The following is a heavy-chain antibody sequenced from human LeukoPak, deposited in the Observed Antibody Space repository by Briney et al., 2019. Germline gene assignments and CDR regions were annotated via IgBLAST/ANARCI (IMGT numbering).Heavy chain of an antibody. D-gene: IGHD2-2*01. CDR1: GGSISSGTYY. CDR2: IYTSGTT. Sequence: SETLSLTCTVSGGSISSGTYYWRWIRQPAGKGLEWIGRIYTSGTTNYNPSLKSRVTISIDTSKNQFSLMLSSVTAADTAVYYCARGEYCSSTSCSSSRGDALDIWGQGTMVTVSS. V-gene: IGHV4-61*02. CDR3: ARGEYCSSTSCSSSRGDALDI. J-gene: IGHJ3*02.